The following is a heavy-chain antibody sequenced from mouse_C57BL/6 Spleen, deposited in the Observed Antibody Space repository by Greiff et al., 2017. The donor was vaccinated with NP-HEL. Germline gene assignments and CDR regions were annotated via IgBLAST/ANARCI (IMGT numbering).Heavy chain of an antibody. Sequence: EVQLQQSGAELVKPGASVKLSCTASGFNIKDYYMHWVKQRTEQGLEWIGRIDPEDGETKYTPKFQGTATITADTASNTAYLQLSSLTSEDTAVYYCEALCITTGVDYWGPGTTLTVSS. D-gene: IGHD1-1*01. CDR1: GFNIKDYY. V-gene: IGHV14-2*01. CDR2: IDPEDGET. J-gene: IGHJ2*01. CDR3: EALCITTGVDY.